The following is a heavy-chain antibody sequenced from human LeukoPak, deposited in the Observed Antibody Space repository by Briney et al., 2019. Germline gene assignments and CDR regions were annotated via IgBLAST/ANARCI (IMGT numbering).Heavy chain of an antibody. CDR1: GFSFSSYW. CDR2: INSHGSGT. Sequence: GGSLRLSCAASGFSFSSYWMHWVRQAPGKGLVWVSRINSHGSGTSYADSVKGRFTISRDNAKNTLSLRMNGLRSKDTAVYYCARDGPAMVPLDYWGQGTLVTVSS. V-gene: IGHV3-74*01. CDR3: ARDGPAMVPLDY. J-gene: IGHJ4*02. D-gene: IGHD5-18*01.